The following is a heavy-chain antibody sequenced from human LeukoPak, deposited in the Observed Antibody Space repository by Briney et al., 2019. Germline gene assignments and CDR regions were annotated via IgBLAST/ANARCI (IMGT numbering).Heavy chain of an antibody. J-gene: IGHJ5*02. D-gene: IGHD2-21*02. CDR1: GFTFSDYA. Sequence: PGGSLRLSCAASGFTFSDYAMSWVRQAPGKGLEWVSTASSYVGKQYHADSVRGRFTVSRNDSKNRAYLQMNSLRDEDTALYYCVREAGYCASVCLKSNWFDPWGQGTLVTVSS. CDR2: ASSYVGKQ. V-gene: IGHV3-23*01. CDR3: VREAGYCASVCLKSNWFDP.